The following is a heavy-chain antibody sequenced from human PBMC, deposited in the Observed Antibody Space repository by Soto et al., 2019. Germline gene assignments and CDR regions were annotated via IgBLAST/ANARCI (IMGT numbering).Heavy chain of an antibody. CDR3: ARGLTWNSVRPAFDI. V-gene: IGHV4-34*01. D-gene: IGHD1-7*01. CDR1: GGSFSGYY. CDR2: INHSGST. Sequence: QVQLQQWGAGLLKPSETLSLTCAVYGGSFSGYYWSWIRQPPGKGLEWIGEINHSGSTNYNPSLKSRVTISVDTSKNQFSLKLSPVTAADTAVYYCARGLTWNSVRPAFDIWGQGTMVTVSS. J-gene: IGHJ3*02.